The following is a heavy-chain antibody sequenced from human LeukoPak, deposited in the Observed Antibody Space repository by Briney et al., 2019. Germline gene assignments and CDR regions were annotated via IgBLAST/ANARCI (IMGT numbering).Heavy chain of an antibody. CDR2: IKPDGSAQ. CDR3: ARDLKPHSSSYNWFDP. V-gene: IGHV3-7*01. D-gene: IGHD6-13*01. CDR1: GFTFSNSW. Sequence: GGSLRLSCAASGFTFSNSWMSWVRQAPGKGLEWVATIKPDGSAQYYVDSVKGRFTISRDNAKNSLYLQMNSLRAEDTAVYYCARDLKPHSSSYNWFDPWGQGTLVTVSS. J-gene: IGHJ5*02.